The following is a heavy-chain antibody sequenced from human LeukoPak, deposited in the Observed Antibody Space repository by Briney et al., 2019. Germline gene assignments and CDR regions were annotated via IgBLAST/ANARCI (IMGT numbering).Heavy chain of an antibody. D-gene: IGHD3-9*01. CDR3: ARDDWGDYWYFDL. CDR1: GYTFTGYY. CDR2: INPNSGGT. Sequence: ASVKVSCKASGYTFTGYYMHWVRQAPGQGLEWMGRINPNSGGTNYAQKFQGRVTMTRDTSISTAYMGLSRLRSDDTAVYYCARDDWGDYWYFDLWGRGTLVTVSS. J-gene: IGHJ2*01. V-gene: IGHV1-2*06.